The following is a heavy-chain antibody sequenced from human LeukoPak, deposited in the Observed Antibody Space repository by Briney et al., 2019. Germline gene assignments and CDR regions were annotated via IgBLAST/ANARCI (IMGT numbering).Heavy chain of an antibody. D-gene: IGHD3-22*01. CDR3: ARWGANYYDSSGYYKNWFDP. J-gene: IGHJ5*02. CDR2: IYYSGST. CDR1: GGSISSYY. Sequence: SETLSLTCTVSGGSISSYYWSWIRQPPGKGLEWIGYIYYSGSTNYNPSLKSRVTISVDTSKNQFSLKLSSVTAADTAVYYCARWGANYYDSSGYYKNWFDPWGQGTLVTVSS. V-gene: IGHV4-59*01.